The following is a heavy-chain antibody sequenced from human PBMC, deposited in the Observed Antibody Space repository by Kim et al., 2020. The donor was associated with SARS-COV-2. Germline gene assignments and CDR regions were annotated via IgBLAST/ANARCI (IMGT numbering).Heavy chain of an antibody. CDR1: GGSISSYY. Sequence: SETLSLTCTVSGGSISSYYWRWIRQPPGKGLEWIGYIYYSGSTYYNPSPKCRVTISVNTSKNPFSLTLSSVTAADTAVYYCSSHLHTSRSSIAACGFYY. V-gene: IGHV4-59*08. D-gene: IGHD6-6*01. CDR3: SSHLHTSRSSIAACGFYY. CDR2: IYYSGST. J-gene: IGHJ4*01.